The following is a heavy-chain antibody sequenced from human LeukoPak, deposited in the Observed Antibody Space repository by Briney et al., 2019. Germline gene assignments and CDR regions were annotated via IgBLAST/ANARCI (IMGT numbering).Heavy chain of an antibody. V-gene: IGHV1-8*01. CDR1: GYTFTSYD. CDR2: MNPNSGNT. J-gene: IGHJ6*03. D-gene: IGHD3-16*01. Sequence: ASVKVSCKASGYTFTSYDINWVRQATGQGLEWMGWMNPNSGNTGYAQKFQGRVTMTRNTSISIAYMELSSLGSEDAAVYYCARGMGARLYYYYMDVWGKGTTVTVSS. CDR3: ARGMGARLYYYYMDV.